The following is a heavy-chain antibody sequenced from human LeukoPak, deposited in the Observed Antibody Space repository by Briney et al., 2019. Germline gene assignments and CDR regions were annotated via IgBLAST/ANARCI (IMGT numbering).Heavy chain of an antibody. J-gene: IGHJ6*04. CDR2: ISAYNGNT. Sequence: GASVKVSCKASGYTFTSYGISWVRQAPGQGLEWMGWISAYNGNTNYAQKLQGRVTMTTDTSTSTAYMELRSLRSDGTAVYYCARDSDWNTVNYYYGMDVWGKGTTVTVSS. CDR1: GYTFTSYG. D-gene: IGHD1/OR15-1a*01. CDR3: ARDSDWNTVNYYYGMDV. V-gene: IGHV1-18*04.